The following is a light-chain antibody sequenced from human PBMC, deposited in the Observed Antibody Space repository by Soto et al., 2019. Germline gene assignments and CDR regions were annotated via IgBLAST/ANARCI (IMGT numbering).Light chain of an antibody. CDR1: SGYSNYK. V-gene: IGLV9-49*01. CDR3: GADHGSGSNFVSVV. J-gene: IGLJ2*01. CDR2: VGTGGIVG. Sequence: QSVLTQPPSASASLGASVTPTCTLSSGYSNYKVDWYQQRPGKGPRFVMRVGTGGIVGSKGDGIPDRFSVLGSGLNRYLTIKNIQEEDESDYHCGADHGSGSNFVSVVFGGGTKLTVL.